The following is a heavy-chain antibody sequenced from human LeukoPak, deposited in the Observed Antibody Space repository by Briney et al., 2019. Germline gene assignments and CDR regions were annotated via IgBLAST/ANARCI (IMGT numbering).Heavy chain of an antibody. V-gene: IGHV4-34*01. Sequence: TSETLSLTCAVYGGSFSGYYWSWIRQPPGKGLEWIGEINHIGSTNYNPSLKSRVTISVDTSKNQFSLKLSSVTAADTAVYYCARDLEMATKTRENAFDIWGQGTMVTVSS. D-gene: IGHD5-24*01. J-gene: IGHJ3*02. CDR1: GGSFSGYY. CDR3: ARDLEMATKTRENAFDI. CDR2: INHIGST.